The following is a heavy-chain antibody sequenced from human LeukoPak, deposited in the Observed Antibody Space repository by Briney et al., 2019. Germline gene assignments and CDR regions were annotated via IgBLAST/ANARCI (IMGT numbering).Heavy chain of an antibody. D-gene: IGHD6-13*01. CDR1: GFTFSSYA. CDR3: ARPRTYSSSWSPFDY. J-gene: IGHJ4*02. CDR2: IWYDGSNK. V-gene: IGHV3-33*08. Sequence: GGSLRLSCAASGFTFSSYAMSWVRQAPGKGLEWVALIWYDGSNKYYADSVKGRFTISRDNSKNTLYLQMNSLRAEDTAVYYCARPRTYSSSWSPFDYWGQGTLVTVSS.